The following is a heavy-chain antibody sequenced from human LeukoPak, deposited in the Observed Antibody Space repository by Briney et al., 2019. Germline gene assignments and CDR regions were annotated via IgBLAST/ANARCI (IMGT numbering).Heavy chain of an antibody. CDR1: GSVSSYY. D-gene: IGHD3-9*01. V-gene: IGHV4-4*09. J-gene: IGHJ2*01. CDR3: ARSFYDNNWYFDL. Sequence: SETLSLTCTVSGSVSSYYWSWIRQPPGKGLEWIGYIYTSGSTNYNPSLKSRVTISVDTSKNQFSLDLSSVTAADTAVYYCARSFYDNNWYFDLWGRGTQVTVSS. CDR2: IYTSGST.